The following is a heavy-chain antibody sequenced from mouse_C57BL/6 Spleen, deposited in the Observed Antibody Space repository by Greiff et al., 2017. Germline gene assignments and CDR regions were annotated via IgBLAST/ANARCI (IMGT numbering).Heavy chain of an antibody. V-gene: IGHV2-2*01. Sequence: QVQLQQSGPGLVQPSQSLSITCTVSGFSLTSYGVHWVRQSPGKGLEWLGVIWSGGSTDNNAAFISRLSISKDNSKSQVFFKMNSLQADDTAIYYCARKDYGSSWGAMDYWGQGTSVTVSS. D-gene: IGHD1-1*01. CDR3: ARKDYGSSWGAMDY. J-gene: IGHJ4*01. CDR2: IWSGGST. CDR1: GFSLTSYG.